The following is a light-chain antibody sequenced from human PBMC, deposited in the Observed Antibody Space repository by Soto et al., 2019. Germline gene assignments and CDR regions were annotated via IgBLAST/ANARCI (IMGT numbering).Light chain of an antibody. CDR2: AAS. CDR3: QQINSYPPGVT. J-gene: IGKJ4*01. Sequence: DIQLTQSPSFLSASVGDRVTITCRASQGISSYLAWYQQKPRKAPKLLIYAASTLQSGVPSRFSCSRSGTEFTLTISSLQPEDFATYYCQQINSYPPGVTFGGGTKVEIK. V-gene: IGKV1-9*01. CDR1: QGISSY.